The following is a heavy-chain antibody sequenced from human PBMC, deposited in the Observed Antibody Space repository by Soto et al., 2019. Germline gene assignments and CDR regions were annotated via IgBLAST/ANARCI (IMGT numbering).Heavy chain of an antibody. Sequence: QVQLVESGGGVVQPGRSLRLSCVASGFTFSTYGMLWVRQAPGKGLEWVAIVSYDGSNKYYADSVKGRFTISRDNSKNPLYLQMDRLRPEDTAVYYCAGDFIGHCTNGVCQDYWGQGTLVTVSS. CDR2: VSYDGSNK. V-gene: IGHV3-30*03. CDR3: AGDFIGHCTNGVCQDY. CDR1: GFTFSTYG. J-gene: IGHJ4*02. D-gene: IGHD2-8*01.